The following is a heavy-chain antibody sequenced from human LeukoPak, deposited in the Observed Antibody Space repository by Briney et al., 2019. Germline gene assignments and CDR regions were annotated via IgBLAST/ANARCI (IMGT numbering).Heavy chain of an antibody. CDR1: GGTFSSYA. CDR2: IIPIFSTA. CDR3: ASYGPGYFDY. D-gene: IGHD3-10*01. J-gene: IGHJ4*02. V-gene: IGHV1-69*06. Sequence: ASVKVSCKASGGTFSSYAISWVRQAPGQGLEWMGGIIPIFSTANYAQKFQGRVTITADKSTSTAYMELSSLRSEDTAVYYCASYGPGYFDYWGQGTLVTVSS.